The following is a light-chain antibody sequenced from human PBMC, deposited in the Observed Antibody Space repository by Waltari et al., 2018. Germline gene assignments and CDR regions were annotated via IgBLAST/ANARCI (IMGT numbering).Light chain of an antibody. J-gene: IGLJ2*01. CDR2: DVT. Sequence: SALTQPDSVSGSPGQSITIPCSGISCDSGGYTYVSWYQQHPGEAPKVIIYDVTNRPSGVSNRFSGSKSGSSASLTISGLQPEDEADYYCSSFTSSTTGIFGGGTKLTVL. CDR3: SSFTSSTTGI. CDR1: SCDSGGYTY. V-gene: IGLV2-14*03.